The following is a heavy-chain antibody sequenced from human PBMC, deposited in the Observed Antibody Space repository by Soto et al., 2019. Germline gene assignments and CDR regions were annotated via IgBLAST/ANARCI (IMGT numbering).Heavy chain of an antibody. CDR2: INHGGIT. CDR3: ARGGNDSGYFFDC. J-gene: IGHJ4*01. V-gene: IGHV4-34*01. Sequence: QVQLQQWGAGLLKPSETLSLRCAVYGGSLSDSSWTWIRQPPGKGLEWIGEINHGGITKYNPSHKSRDPLSVHTSRKQLSLTLTSVTAADTAVYHCARGGNDSGYFFDCWGRGALGTVSS. D-gene: IGHD5-12*01. CDR1: GGSLSDSS.